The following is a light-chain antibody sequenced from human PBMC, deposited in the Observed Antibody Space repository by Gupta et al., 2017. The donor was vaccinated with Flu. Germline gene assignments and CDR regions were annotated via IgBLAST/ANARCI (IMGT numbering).Light chain of an antibody. V-gene: IGLV1-44*01. CDR3: AAWDDSRNGYV. Sequence: QSVLTQPPSASGTSGQRATIACSGSGANIGSNTVTRYQQLPGTAPKLLIYSNNQRPSGVPERVSGSKSGTSASLAISWLQSEDAADYYCAAWDDSRNGYVFGTGTKLTVL. CDR1: GANIGSNT. CDR2: SNN. J-gene: IGLJ1*01.